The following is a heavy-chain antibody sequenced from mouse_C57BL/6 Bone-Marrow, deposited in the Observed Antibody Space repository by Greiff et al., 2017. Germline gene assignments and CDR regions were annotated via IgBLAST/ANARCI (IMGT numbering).Heavy chain of an antibody. Sequence: QVQLQQPGTELVKPGASGYTFTSYWMHWVKQRPGQGLEWIGNINPSNGGTNYNEKFKSKATLTVDKSSSTAYMQLSSLTSEDSAVYYCARSIYXGNLYSCDYWGQGTTLTVSS. CDR1: GYTFTSYW. J-gene: IGHJ2*01. CDR3: ARSIYXGNLYSCDY. CDR2: INPSNGGT. D-gene: IGHD2-1*01. V-gene: IGHV1-53*01.